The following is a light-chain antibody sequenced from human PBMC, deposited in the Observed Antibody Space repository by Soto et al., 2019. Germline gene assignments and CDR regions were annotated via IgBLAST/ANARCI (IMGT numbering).Light chain of an antibody. CDR2: GAS. Sequence: EIVLTQSPGTLSLSPGERATLSCMASQSVSNNYLAWYQQKPGQAPRLLIYGASTRATGIPARFSGSGSGTEFTLTISSPQSEDFAVYYCQQYNNWPRTFGQGTKVDIK. V-gene: IGKV3-15*01. J-gene: IGKJ1*01. CDR3: QQYNNWPRT. CDR1: QSVSNN.